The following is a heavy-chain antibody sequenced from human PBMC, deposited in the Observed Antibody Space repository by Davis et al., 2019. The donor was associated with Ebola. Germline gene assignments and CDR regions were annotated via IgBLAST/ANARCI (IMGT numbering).Heavy chain of an antibody. J-gene: IGHJ3*02. CDR2: LGTSADT. Sequence: GESLKISCAASGFIFRRYVMSWVRQAPGKGLEWVSTLGTSADTYYADSVKGRFTISRDNSKNTLYLQMNGLRVEDTAIYYCAKDTSNIWFDIWGQGTMVTVSS. D-gene: IGHD1-26*01. V-gene: IGHV3-23*01. CDR1: GFIFRRYV. CDR3: AKDTSNIWFDI.